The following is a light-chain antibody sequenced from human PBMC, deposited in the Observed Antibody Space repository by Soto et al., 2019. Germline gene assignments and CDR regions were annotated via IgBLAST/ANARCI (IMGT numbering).Light chain of an antibody. J-gene: IGLJ1*01. CDR3: SSYAGSSNV. Sequence: QSVLTQPPPASGSPGQSVAISRTGTSSDVGGYNYVSWYQQHPGKAPKLMIYEVNKRPSGVPDRFSGSKSGNTASLTVSGLQAEDEADYYCSSYAGSSNVFGTGTKLTVL. V-gene: IGLV2-8*01. CDR2: EVN. CDR1: SSDVGGYNY.